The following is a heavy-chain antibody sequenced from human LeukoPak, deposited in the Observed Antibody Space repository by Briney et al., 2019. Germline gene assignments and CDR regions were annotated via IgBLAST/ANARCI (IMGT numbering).Heavy chain of an antibody. CDR1: GYTLTELS. D-gene: IGHD2-15*01. V-gene: IGHV1-69*13. CDR2: IIPIFGTA. Sequence: ASVKVSCKVSGYTLTELSMHWVRQAPGKGLEWMGGIIPIFGTANYAQKFQGRVTITADESTSTAYMELSSLRSEDTAVYYCARWVVVYFDLWGRGTLVTVSS. CDR3: ARWVVVYFDL. J-gene: IGHJ2*01.